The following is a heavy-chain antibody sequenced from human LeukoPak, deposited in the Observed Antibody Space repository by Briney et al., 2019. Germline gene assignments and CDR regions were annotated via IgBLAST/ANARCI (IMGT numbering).Heavy chain of an antibody. Sequence: ASVKVSCKASGHTFTSYDINWVRQATGQGLEWMGWMNPNSGNTGYAQKFQGRVTMTRNTSISTAYMELSSLRSEDTAVYYCARGVHYYDSSGYTILFDYWGQGTLVTVSS. D-gene: IGHD3-22*01. CDR2: MNPNSGNT. CDR3: ARGVHYYDSSGYTILFDY. V-gene: IGHV1-8*01. J-gene: IGHJ4*02. CDR1: GHTFTSYD.